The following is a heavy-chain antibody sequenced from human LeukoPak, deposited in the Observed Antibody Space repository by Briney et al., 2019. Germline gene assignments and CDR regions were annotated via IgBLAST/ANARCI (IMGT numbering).Heavy chain of an antibody. CDR1: GFTFSSYA. V-gene: IGHV3-21*01. CDR2: ISSSSSYI. J-gene: IGHJ4*02. CDR3: ARGYYYGSGSPSY. Sequence: GGSLRLSCAASGFTFSSYAMSWVRQAPGKGLEWVSSISSSSSYIYYADSVKGRFTISRDNAKNSLYLQMNSLRAEDTAVYYCARGYYYGSGSPSYWGQGTLVTVSS. D-gene: IGHD3-10*01.